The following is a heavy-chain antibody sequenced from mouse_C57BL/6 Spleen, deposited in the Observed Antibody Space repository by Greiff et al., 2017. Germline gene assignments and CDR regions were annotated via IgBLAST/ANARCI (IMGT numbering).Heavy chain of an antibody. Sequence: EVHLVESGGGLVKPGGSLKLSCAASGFTFSSYAMSWVRQTPEKRLEWVATISDGGSYTYYPDNVKGRFTISRDNATNNLYLQMSHLQSEDTAMYYCARDGLGRAWFAYWGQGTLVTVSA. CDR1: GFTFSSYA. CDR3: ARDGLGRAWFAY. CDR2: ISDGGSYT. D-gene: IGHD4-1*01. V-gene: IGHV5-4*01. J-gene: IGHJ3*01.